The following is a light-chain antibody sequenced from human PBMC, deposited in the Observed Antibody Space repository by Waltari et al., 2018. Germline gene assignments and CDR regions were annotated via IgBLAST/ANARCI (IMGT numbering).Light chain of an antibody. J-gene: IGKJ4*01. CDR3: QQYYSGLT. CDR2: WAS. Sequence: DIVMTQSPDSLSLSLGDRATINCKSSQTILYNSNTKNYLSWYQQKPGHPPKLLSYWASTRGSGVPDRFSGSGSGTDFTLAISSLQAEDVAVYYCQQYYSGLTFGGGTRVEIK. CDR1: QTILYNSNTKNY. V-gene: IGKV4-1*01.